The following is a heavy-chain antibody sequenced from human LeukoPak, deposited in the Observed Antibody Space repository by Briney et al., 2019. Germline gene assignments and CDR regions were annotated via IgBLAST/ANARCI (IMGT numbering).Heavy chain of an antibody. CDR1: GFIFYSYA. J-gene: IGHJ4*02. V-gene: IGHV3-23*01. CDR3: AKDGKPYGSGSYLDY. CDR2: ISGSGGST. Sequence: SGGSLRLSCAASGFIFYSYAMSWVRQAPGKGLEWVSAISGSGGSTYYADSVKGRFTISRDNSKNTLYLQMNSLRAEDTAVYYCAKDGKPYGSGSYLDYWGQGTLVTVSS. D-gene: IGHD3-10*01.